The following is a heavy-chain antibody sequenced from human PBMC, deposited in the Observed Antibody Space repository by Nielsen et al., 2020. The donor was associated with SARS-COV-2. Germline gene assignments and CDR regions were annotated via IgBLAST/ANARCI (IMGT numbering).Heavy chain of an antibody. D-gene: IGHD3-10*01. J-gene: IGHJ2*01. Sequence: GESLKISCAASGFALSDHFMNWVRQAPGKGLEWISYISSSGTIITYADSVKGRFTISRDNAQNSLYLQMNSLRADDTAIYFCARETSEWSFDLWGRGTLVTVSS. CDR3: ARETSEWSFDL. CDR1: GFALSDHF. V-gene: IGHV3-69-1*02. CDR2: ISSSGTII.